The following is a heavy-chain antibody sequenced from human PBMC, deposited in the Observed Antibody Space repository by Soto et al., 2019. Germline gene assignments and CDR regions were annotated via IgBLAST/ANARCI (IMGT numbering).Heavy chain of an antibody. J-gene: IGHJ5*02. CDR3: ARDTAAAGLAWFDP. Sequence: KPGGSLRLSCAASGFTFSSYSMNWVRQAPGKGLEWVSSISSSSSYIYYADSVKGRFTISRDNAKNSLYLQMNSLRAEDAAVYYCARDTAAAGLAWFDPWGQGTLVTVSS. CDR2: ISSSSSYI. D-gene: IGHD6-13*01. CDR1: GFTFSSYS. V-gene: IGHV3-21*01.